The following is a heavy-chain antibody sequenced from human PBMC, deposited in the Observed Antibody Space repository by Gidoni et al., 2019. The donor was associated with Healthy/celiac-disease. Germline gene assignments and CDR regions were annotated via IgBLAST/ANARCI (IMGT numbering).Heavy chain of an antibody. J-gene: IGHJ4*02. V-gene: IGHV4-39*01. Sequence: QLQLQESGPGLVKPSETLSLTCTVSGGSISSSSYYWGWIRQPPGKGLEWIGSIYYSGSTYYNPSLKSRVTISVDTSKNQFSLKLSSVTAADTAVYYCASPPNYGDYVSAFDYWGQGTLVTVSS. CDR2: IYYSGST. D-gene: IGHD4-17*01. CDR1: GGSISSSSYY. CDR3: ASPPNYGDYVSAFDY.